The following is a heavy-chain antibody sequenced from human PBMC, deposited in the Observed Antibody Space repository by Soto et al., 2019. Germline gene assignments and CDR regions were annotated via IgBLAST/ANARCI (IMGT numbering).Heavy chain of an antibody. Sequence: ASVKVSCKVSGYTFTGYYMHWVRQAPGQGLEWMGWINPNSGGTNYAQKFQGRVTMTRDTSISTAYMELSRLRSDDTAVYYCARARTTMVRGTGEVYGMDVWGQGTTVTVSS. CDR3: ARARTTMVRGTGEVYGMDV. CDR1: GYTFTGYY. CDR2: INPNSGGT. J-gene: IGHJ6*02. D-gene: IGHD3-10*01. V-gene: IGHV1-2*02.